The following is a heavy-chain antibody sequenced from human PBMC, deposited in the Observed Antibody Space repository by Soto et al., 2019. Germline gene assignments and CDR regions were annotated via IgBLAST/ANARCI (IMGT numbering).Heavy chain of an antibody. CDR1: GFTFSDYY. CDR3: ARAYTYYYDSSGYYLYFDY. Sequence: SGGSLRLSCAASGFTFSDYYMIWIGQAPGKGLEWVSYISISSSYTNYADSVKGRFTISRDNAKNSLYLQMNSLRAEDTAVYYCARAYTYYYDSSGYYLYFDYWGQGTLVTVSS. D-gene: IGHD3-22*01. V-gene: IGHV3-11*06. J-gene: IGHJ4*02. CDR2: ISISSSYT.